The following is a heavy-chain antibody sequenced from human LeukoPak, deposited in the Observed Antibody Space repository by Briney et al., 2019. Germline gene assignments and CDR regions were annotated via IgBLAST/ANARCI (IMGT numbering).Heavy chain of an antibody. CDR1: GFSSPTDG. V-gene: IGHV3-23*01. D-gene: IGHD1-1*01. CDR3: TEGDLAHWPIFDF. CDR2: VSGRGDNP. Sequence: PGGSLRLPCIGSGFSSPTDGMTWVRQAPGKRPEWVSVVSGRGDNPYYADSVRGRFTTSRDNSKNTLYLQMNSLRADDTAVYYWTEGDLAHWPIFDFWGRGTLVTVSS. J-gene: IGHJ5*01.